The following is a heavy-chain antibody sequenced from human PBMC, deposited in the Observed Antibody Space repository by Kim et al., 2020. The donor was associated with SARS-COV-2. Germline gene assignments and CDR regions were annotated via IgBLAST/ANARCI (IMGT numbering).Heavy chain of an antibody. D-gene: IGHD2-15*01. V-gene: IGHV4-59*13. CDR1: GGSISTYF. Sequence: SETLSLTCTVSGGSISTYFWSWIRQPPGKGLEWIGHISYSGSTSYNPSLKSRVTISVDTSKNQFSLKLSSVTAADTAVYYCAREGIWSHFDSWGQGTLVTVSS. J-gene: IGHJ4*02. CDR2: ISYSGST. CDR3: AREGIWSHFDS.